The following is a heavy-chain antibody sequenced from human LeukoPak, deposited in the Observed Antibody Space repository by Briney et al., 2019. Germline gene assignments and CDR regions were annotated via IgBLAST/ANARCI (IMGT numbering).Heavy chain of an antibody. CDR3: ASFRTTLDY. Sequence: ETLSLTCTVSGGSISSSSYYWGWIRQPPGKGLEWIGSIYYSGSTYYNPSLKSRVTISVDTSKDQFSLKLSSVTAADTAVYYCASFRTTLDYWGQGTLVTVSS. D-gene: IGHD1-1*01. V-gene: IGHV4-39*01. CDR2: IYYSGST. J-gene: IGHJ4*02. CDR1: GGSISSSSYY.